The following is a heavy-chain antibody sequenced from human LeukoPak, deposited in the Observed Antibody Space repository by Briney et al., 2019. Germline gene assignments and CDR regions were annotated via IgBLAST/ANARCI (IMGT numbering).Heavy chain of an antibody. D-gene: IGHD4-17*01. V-gene: IGHV1-24*01. J-gene: IGHJ4*02. CDR2: FDPEDGET. CDR1: GYTLTELS. CDR3: ASRRLYDYGDCYFDY. Sequence: GASVKVSCKVSGYTLTELSMHWVRQAPGKGLEWMGGFDPEDGETIYAQKFQGRVTMTEDTSTDTAYMELSSLRSEDTAAYYCASRRLYDYGDCYFDYWGQGTLVTVSS.